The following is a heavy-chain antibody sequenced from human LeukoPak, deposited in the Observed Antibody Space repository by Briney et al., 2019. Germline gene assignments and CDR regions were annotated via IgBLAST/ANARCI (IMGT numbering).Heavy chain of an antibody. J-gene: IGHJ5*02. CDR3: AKGGSGWPSWFDP. V-gene: IGHV3-9*01. Sequence: GGSLRLSCAASGFTVSSSYMSWVRQAPGKGLEWVSGISWNSGSIGYADSVKGRFAISRDNAKNSLYLQMNSLRAEDTALYYCAKGGSGWPSWFDPWGQGTLVTVSS. CDR1: GFTVSSSY. D-gene: IGHD6-19*01. CDR2: ISWNSGSI.